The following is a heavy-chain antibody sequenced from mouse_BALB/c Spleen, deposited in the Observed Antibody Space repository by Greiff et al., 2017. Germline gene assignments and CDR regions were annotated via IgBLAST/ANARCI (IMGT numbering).Heavy chain of an antibody. J-gene: IGHJ2*01. Sequence: VQLQQSAAELARPGASVKMSCKASGYTFTSYTMHWVKQRPGQGLEWIGYINPSSGYTEYNQKFKDKTTLTADKSSSTAYMQLSSLTSEDSAVYYCAREGIYYGNYDYWGQGTTLTVSS. CDR1: GYTFTSYT. V-gene: IGHV1-4*02. CDR3: AREGIYYGNYDY. D-gene: IGHD2-1*01. CDR2: INPSSGYT.